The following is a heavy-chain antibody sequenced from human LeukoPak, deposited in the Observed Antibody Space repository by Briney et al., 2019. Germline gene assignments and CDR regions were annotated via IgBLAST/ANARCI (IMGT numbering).Heavy chain of an antibody. V-gene: IGHV3-23*01. CDR3: SGGGGWQGFDY. CDR1: GFTFSSYA. J-gene: IGHJ4*02. D-gene: IGHD6-19*01. CDR2: ISGSGGST. Sequence: GGSLRLSCAASGFTFSSYAMSWVRQAPGKGLEWVSGISGSGGSTYYADSVKGRFTISRDNSKNTLYLQMNGPRAEDTAVYFCSGGGGWQGFDYWGPGTLVTVSS.